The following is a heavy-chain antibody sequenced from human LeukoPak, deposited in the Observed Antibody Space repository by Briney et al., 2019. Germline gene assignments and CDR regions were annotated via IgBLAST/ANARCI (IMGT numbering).Heavy chain of an antibody. CDR3: VGGNYWFDP. V-gene: IGHV6-1*01. J-gene: IGHJ5*02. CDR1: GDSVSSNSAA. CDR2: TYYRSKWYN. D-gene: IGHD1-26*01. Sequence: SQTLSLTCAISGDSVSSNSAAWTWIRQSPSRGLEWLGRTYYRSKWYNDYAVSVKSRITINPDTSKNQFSLQLSSMTPEDTAVYYCVGGNYWFDPWGQGTLVTVSS.